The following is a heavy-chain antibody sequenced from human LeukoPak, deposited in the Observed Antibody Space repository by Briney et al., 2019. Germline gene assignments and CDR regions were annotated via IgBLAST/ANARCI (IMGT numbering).Heavy chain of an antibody. CDR3: AKRTPSVGFDY. J-gene: IGHJ4*02. CDR2: ISGGGGST. V-gene: IGHV3-23*01. CDR1: GFTFTSYA. Sequence: GGSLRGSCADSGFTFTSYAMTWVRQAPGKGLEWVSDISGGGGSTYYADSVKGRFTISRDNSKNTLYLQINSLRAEDTAVYYCAKRTPSVGFDYWGQGTLVTVSS. D-gene: IGHD2-15*01.